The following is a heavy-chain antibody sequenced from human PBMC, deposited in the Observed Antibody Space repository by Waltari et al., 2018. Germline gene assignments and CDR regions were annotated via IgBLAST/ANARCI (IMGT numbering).Heavy chain of an antibody. J-gene: IGHJ5*02. V-gene: IGHV4-59*08. Sequence: QVQLQESGPGLVKPSETLSLTCTVSGGSISSYYWSWIRQPPGKGLEWIWYSSYSGSTHYNPSLKSRVTISVDPSRNQFSLKLSSVTAADTAVYYCARTSPNYDGFDPWGQGTLVTVSS. CDR3: ARTSPNYDGFDP. CDR1: GGSISSYY. CDR2: SSYSGST. D-gene: IGHD3-3*01.